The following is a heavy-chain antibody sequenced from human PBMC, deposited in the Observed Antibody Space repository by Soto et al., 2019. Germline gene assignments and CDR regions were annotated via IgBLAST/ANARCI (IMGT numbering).Heavy chain of an antibody. CDR3: ARGDRSPNY. V-gene: IGHV1-18*01. D-gene: IGHD3-22*01. CDR1: GYTFTTYG. Sequence: GASVKVSCKASGYTFTTYGISWVRQAPGQGLEWMGYISGYNGDTKYAQKFQGRVTMTTDTSTTTAYMELRSPRSDDTAVYYCARGDRSPNYWGQGTLVTVSS. J-gene: IGHJ4*02. CDR2: ISGYNGDT.